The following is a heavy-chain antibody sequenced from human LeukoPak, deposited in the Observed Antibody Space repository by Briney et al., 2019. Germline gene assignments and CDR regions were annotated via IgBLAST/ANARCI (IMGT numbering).Heavy chain of an antibody. CDR3: ARGMGTQPAFDI. CDR1: GLTFSSYS. V-gene: IGHV3-21*01. D-gene: IGHD7-27*01. Sequence: GGSLSLSWAASGLTFSSYSMNWVRQAPGKGLEWVSSISSSSSYIYYADSVKGRFTVSRDNAKNSLYLQMNSLRAEDTAVYYCARGMGTQPAFDIWGQGTMVTVSS. J-gene: IGHJ3*02. CDR2: ISSSSSYI.